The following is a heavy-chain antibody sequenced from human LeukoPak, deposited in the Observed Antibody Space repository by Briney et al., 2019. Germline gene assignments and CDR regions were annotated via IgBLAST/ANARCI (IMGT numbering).Heavy chain of an antibody. V-gene: IGHV4-59*12. CDR1: GGSISSYY. CDR3: ARPSYSGSYWGSLRAFDI. J-gene: IGHJ3*02. Sequence: SETLSLTCTVSGGSISSYYWSWIRQPPGKGLEWIGYIYYSGSTNYNPSLKSRVTISVDTSKNQFSLKLSSVTAADTAVYYCARPSYSGSYWGSLRAFDIWGQGTMVTVSS. CDR2: IYYSGST. D-gene: IGHD1-26*01.